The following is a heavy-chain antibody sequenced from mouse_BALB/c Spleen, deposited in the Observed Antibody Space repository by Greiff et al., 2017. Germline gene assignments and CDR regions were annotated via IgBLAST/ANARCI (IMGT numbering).Heavy chain of an antibody. CDR1: GYTFTSYW. V-gene: IGHV1S81*02. CDR2: INPSNGRT. CDR3: ARDRGGDQGAWFAY. J-gene: IGHJ3*01. D-gene: IGHD3-1*01. Sequence: VQLQQSGAELVKPGASVKLSCKASGYTFTSYWMHWVKQRPGQGLEWIGEINPSNGRTNYNEKFKSKATLTVDKSSSTAYMQLSSLTSEDSAVYYCARDRGGDQGAWFAYWGQGTLVTVSA.